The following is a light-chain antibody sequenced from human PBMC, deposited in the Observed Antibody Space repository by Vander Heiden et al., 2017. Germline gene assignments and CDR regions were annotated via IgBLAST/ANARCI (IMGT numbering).Light chain of an antibody. CDR3: MQGTYWPSLT. CDR1: HSLTYSDGNTY. Sequence: DVVMTQSPLSLPVALGQPASISCRSSHSLTYSDGNTYLNWFQQRPGQSPRRLIYKVSNRDSGVPDRFSGSWSGTDFTLNISRVEAEDVGVYYCMQGTYWPSLTFGGGTKVEIK. CDR2: KVS. J-gene: IGKJ4*01. V-gene: IGKV2-30*01.